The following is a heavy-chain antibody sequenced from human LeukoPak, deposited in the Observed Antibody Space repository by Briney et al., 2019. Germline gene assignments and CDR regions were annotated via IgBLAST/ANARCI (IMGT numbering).Heavy chain of an antibody. CDR1: GFTFGDYY. CDR3: AKFPPGSGSYTYYYYYYYMDV. Sequence: PGGSLRLSCAASGFTFGDYYMSWIRQAPGKGLEWVSAISGSGGSTYYADSVKGRFTISRDNSKNTLYLQMDSLRAEDTAVYYCAKFPPGSGSYTYYYYYYYMDVWGKGTTVTVPS. V-gene: IGHV3-23*01. CDR2: ISGSGGST. D-gene: IGHD1-26*01. J-gene: IGHJ6*03.